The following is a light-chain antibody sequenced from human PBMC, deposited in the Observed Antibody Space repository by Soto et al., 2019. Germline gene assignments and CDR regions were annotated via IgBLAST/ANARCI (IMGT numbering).Light chain of an antibody. Sequence: QSVLTQPPSASGTPGQRVTIACSGSSSNIGSTTVKWYQQLPGTAPKLLIYNNNQPPSGVPDRFSGSKSGISASLAISGLQYEDEADYYCAAWDDSLNGVVFGGGTKVTVL. V-gene: IGLV1-44*01. CDR3: AAWDDSLNGVV. CDR1: SSNIGSTT. CDR2: NNN. J-gene: IGLJ3*02.